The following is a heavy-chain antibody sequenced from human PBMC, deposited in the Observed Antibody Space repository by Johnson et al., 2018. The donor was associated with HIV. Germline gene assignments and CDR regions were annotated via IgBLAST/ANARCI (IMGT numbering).Heavy chain of an antibody. D-gene: IGHD1-26*01. Sequence: VQLVESGGGVVRPGGSLRLSCAASGFTFDDYGMSWVRQAPGKGLEWVSTIYSDGGTYHADSVRGRFTISRDNSKNTLYLQMNSLRAEDTAVYYCARDHGIVYADAFDIWGQGTMVTVSS. V-gene: IGHV3-66*01. CDR3: ARDHGIVYADAFDI. J-gene: IGHJ3*02. CDR2: IYSDGGT. CDR1: GFTFDDYG.